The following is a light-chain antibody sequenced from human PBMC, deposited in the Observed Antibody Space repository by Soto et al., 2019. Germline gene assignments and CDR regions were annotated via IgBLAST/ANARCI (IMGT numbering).Light chain of an antibody. CDR3: QQYGRSLLT. CDR2: GAS. V-gene: IGKV3-20*01. J-gene: IGKJ4*01. CDR1: QSVSSSY. Sequence: IVLTQSPGPLSLSPGERATLSCRARQSVSSSYLAWYQQKPGQAPRLLIYGASSRATGIPDMFSGSGSGTDFTLTISRLEPEDFAVYYCQQYGRSLLTFGGGTKVEIK.